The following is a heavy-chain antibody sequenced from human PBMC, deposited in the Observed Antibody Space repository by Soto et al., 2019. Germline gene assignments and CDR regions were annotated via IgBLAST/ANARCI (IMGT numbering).Heavy chain of an antibody. Sequence: GASVKVSCKASGYIFSSYGISWVRQAPGQGLEWMGWIRPFNGDTDYAQKLQGRVTMTTDTSTSTVYMELRSLRSDDTAVYYCARDRSSSDYWGQGTLVTVSS. D-gene: IGHD6-6*01. J-gene: IGHJ4*02. CDR3: ARDRSSSDY. CDR2: IRPFNGDT. V-gene: IGHV1-18*01. CDR1: GYIFSSYG.